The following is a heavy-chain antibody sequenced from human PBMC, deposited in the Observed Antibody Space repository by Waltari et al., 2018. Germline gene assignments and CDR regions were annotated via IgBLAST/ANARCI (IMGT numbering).Heavy chain of an antibody. CDR3: AREVYDSSSGMDV. V-gene: IGHV1-69*05. J-gene: IGHJ6*02. CDR2: LIPIFGTA. CDR1: GRTFSSYA. Sequence: QVQLVQSGAEVNKPGSSVKVSCKASGRTFSSYAISWVRRAPGEGLDWMGGLIPIFGTANYAQKFQGRVTITTDESTGTAYRELSSLRSEDTAVYYCAREVYDSSSGMDVWGQGTTVTVSS. D-gene: IGHD3-22*01.